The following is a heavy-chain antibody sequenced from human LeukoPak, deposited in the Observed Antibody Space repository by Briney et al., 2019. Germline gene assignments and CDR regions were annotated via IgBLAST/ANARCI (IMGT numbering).Heavy chain of an antibody. CDR2: IWYDGSNK. Sequence: PGGSLRLSCAASGFTFSSYGMHWVRQAPGKGLEWVAVIWYDGSNKYYADSVKGRFTISRDNSKNTLYLQMNSLRAEDTAVYYCARDSSDDSSGYYDYWGQGTLVTVSS. V-gene: IGHV3-33*01. CDR3: ARDSSDDSSGYYDY. CDR1: GFTFSSYG. D-gene: IGHD3-22*01. J-gene: IGHJ4*02.